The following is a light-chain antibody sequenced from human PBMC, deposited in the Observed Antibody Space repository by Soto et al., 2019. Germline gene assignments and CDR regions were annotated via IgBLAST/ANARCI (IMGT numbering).Light chain of an antibody. J-gene: IGKJ1*01. CDR1: QSISTY. CDR2: ASS. V-gene: IGKV1-39*01. CDR3: QQSYSTPRT. Sequence: DIRMTPSTTSLSASIGDRVTITCRASQSISTYLNWYQQKPGKALKVLIYASSTLETGVPSRFSGSGSGTDFTLTISSLQPEDFATYYCQQSYSTPRTFGQGTKVDIK.